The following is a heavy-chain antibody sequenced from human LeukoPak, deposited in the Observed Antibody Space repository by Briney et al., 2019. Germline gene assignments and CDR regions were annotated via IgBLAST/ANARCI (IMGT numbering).Heavy chain of an antibody. Sequence: SETLSLTCTVSGGSISSYYWSWIRQPPGKGLEWIGYIYYSGSTNYNPSLKSRVTISVDTSKNQFSLKLSSVTAADTAVYYCARSPGRDFWSDKDWFDPWGQGTLVTVSS. J-gene: IGHJ5*02. CDR2: IYYSGST. CDR3: ARSPGRDFWSDKDWFDP. CDR1: GGSISSYY. V-gene: IGHV4-59*01. D-gene: IGHD3-3*01.